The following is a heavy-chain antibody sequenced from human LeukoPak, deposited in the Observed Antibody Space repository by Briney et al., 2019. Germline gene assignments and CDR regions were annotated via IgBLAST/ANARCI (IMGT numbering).Heavy chain of an antibody. CDR2: ITTYNGTT. D-gene: IGHD3-3*02. V-gene: IGHV1-18*01. CDR3: ARCILATCRYLPSFDF. J-gene: IGHJ4*02. CDR1: GYTFTGYG. Sequence: ASVKVSCKASGYTFTGYGISWVRQAPGQGLEWMGWITTYNGTTNFAQKVQGRVTMTTDTSTSTAYMELRSLRSDDTAVYYCARCILATCRYLPSFDFWGQGTLVTVSS.